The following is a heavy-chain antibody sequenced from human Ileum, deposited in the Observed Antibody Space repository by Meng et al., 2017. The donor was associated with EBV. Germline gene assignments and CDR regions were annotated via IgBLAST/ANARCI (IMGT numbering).Heavy chain of an antibody. CDR3: GRDQGRELINH. CDR1: GDSICRHIW. D-gene: IGHD1-7*01. Sequence: VQLHESCPGLGKPSGTLSLSCCLSGDSICRHIWLSWVRQPPGKGLGWIGEVYHRGHTNYNPSLKSRVDISVDKSKNQFYLSLFSVTAADTAVYYCGRDQGRELINHWGQGTLVTVSS. CDR2: VYHRGHT. J-gene: IGHJ4*02. V-gene: IGHV4-4*02.